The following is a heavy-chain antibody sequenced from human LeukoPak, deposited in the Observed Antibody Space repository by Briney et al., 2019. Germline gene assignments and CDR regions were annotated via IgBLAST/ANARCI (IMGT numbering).Heavy chain of an antibody. Sequence: ASVKVSCKASGYTFTSYDINWVQQATGQGLEWMGWMNPNSGNTGYAQKFQGRVTMTRNTSISTAYMELSSLRSEDTAVYYCARSGYSYGLRYYYYYMDVWGKGTTVTVSS. V-gene: IGHV1-8*01. J-gene: IGHJ6*03. CDR1: GYTFTSYD. D-gene: IGHD5-18*01. CDR3: ARSGYSYGLRYYYYYMDV. CDR2: MNPNSGNT.